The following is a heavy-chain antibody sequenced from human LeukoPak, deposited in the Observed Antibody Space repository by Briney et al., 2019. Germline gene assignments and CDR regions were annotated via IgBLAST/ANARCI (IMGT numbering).Heavy chain of an antibody. CDR3: ARRPSWNDAFDI. CDR1: GFTVSSSY. CDR2: IYSGGST. J-gene: IGHJ3*02. Sequence: AGGSLRLSCAASGFTVSSSYMTWVRQTPGKGLEWVSLIYSGGSTYYADSVKGRFTISRDNSKNTLFLQMNSLRAEDTAVYYCARRPSWNDAFDIWGQGTMVTVSS. V-gene: IGHV3-53*01. D-gene: IGHD1-1*01.